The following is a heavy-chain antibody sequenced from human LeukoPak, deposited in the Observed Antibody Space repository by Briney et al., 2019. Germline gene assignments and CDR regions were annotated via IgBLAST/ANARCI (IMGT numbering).Heavy chain of an antibody. J-gene: IGHJ6*03. D-gene: IGHD3-3*01. CDR2: MNPNSGNT. CDR1: GYTFTSYD. Sequence: ASVKGSCKASGYTFTSYDINWVPQATGQGLEWMGWMNPNSGNTGYAQKFQGRVTMTRNTSISTAYMELSSLRSEDTAVYYCARGSRVTIFGVVIKYYYYYMDVWGKGTTVTVSS. V-gene: IGHV1-8*01. CDR3: ARGSRVTIFGVVIKYYYYYMDV.